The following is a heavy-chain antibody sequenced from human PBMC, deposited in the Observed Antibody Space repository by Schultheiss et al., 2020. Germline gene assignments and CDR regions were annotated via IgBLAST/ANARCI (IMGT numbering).Heavy chain of an antibody. CDR3: VKGGEGAGKKKLFEF. CDR2: IWYDGSNK. V-gene: IGHV3-30*02. Sequence: GGSLRLSCAASGFTFSSYSMNWVRQAPGKGLEWVAVIWYDGSNKYYADAVKGRFTISRDNSKNTLYLQMSSLRAEGTAVYYCVKGGEGAGKKKLFEFWGQGALVTVCS. CDR1: GFTFSSYS. D-gene: IGHD1-14*01. J-gene: IGHJ4*02.